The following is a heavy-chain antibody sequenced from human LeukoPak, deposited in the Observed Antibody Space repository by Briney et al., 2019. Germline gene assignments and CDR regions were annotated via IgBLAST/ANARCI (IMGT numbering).Heavy chain of an antibody. J-gene: IGHJ4*02. CDR3: ARDAMFDYGDYGDFDY. D-gene: IGHD4-17*01. Sequence: ASVKVSCKAPGYTFTSYGISWVRQAPGQGLEWMGWISAYNGNTNYAQKLQGRVTMTTDTSTSTAYMELRSLRSDDTAVYYCARDAMFDYGDYGDFDYWGQGTLVTVSS. CDR2: ISAYNGNT. CDR1: GYTFTSYG. V-gene: IGHV1-18*01.